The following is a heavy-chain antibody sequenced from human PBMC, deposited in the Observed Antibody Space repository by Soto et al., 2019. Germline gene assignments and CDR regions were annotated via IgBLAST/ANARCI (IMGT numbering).Heavy chain of an antibody. V-gene: IGHV2-5*02. CDR1: GFSLSTNGVG. CDR3: AHVMTTVTVH. CDR2: IYWDDDK. J-gene: IGHJ4*02. D-gene: IGHD4-17*01. Sequence: QITLKESGPRLVKPTQTLTLTCTFSGFSLSTNGVGVSWIRQPPGKALEWLGLIYWDDDKRYRPSLESRLTVTKDTSKNQVVLTMTNMGPVDTATYYCAHVMTTVTVHWGQGTPVTVSS.